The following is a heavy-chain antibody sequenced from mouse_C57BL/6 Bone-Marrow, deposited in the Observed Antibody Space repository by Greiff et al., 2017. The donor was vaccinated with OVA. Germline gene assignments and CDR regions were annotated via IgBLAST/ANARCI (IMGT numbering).Heavy chain of an antibody. D-gene: IGHD4-1*01. Sequence: QVQLQQSGPELVKPGASVKISCKASGYTFTDYYINWVKQRPGKGLEWIGWIYPGSGNTKYNEKLKGKATLTVDTSSSTAYMQLSSLTSEDSAVYFCARGDWDYFDYWGQGTTLTVSS. CDR2: IYPGSGNT. CDR3: ARGDWDYFDY. CDR1: GYTFTDYY. J-gene: IGHJ2*01. V-gene: IGHV1-84*01.